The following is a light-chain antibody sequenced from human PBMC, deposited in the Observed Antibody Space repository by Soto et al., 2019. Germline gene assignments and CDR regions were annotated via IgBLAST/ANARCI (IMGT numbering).Light chain of an antibody. V-gene: IGKV3-20*01. CDR3: QQYNNRRS. CDR1: QSVRSSS. Sequence: DNALTRSPGTLSLSPGERRTLPCTASQSVRSSSLAWYKQKRGQAPRLLIYGESSRATGIPDSFNGIGSGTDFPLTFRRLEPEEFVMYYCQQYNNRRSFGQGTKVDI. CDR2: GES. J-gene: IGKJ1*01.